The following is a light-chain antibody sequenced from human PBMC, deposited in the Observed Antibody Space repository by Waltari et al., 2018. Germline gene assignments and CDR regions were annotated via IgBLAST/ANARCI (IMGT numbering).Light chain of an antibody. CDR1: QGISNS. CDR3: QQYYSTPPVIT. V-gene: IGKV1-NL1*01. Sequence: DIQMTQSPSSLSASVGDRFTIPCRASQGISNSLAWYQQKPGKAPKLLLYAASRLESGVPSRFSGSGSGTDYTLTISSLQPEDFATDYRQQYYSTPPVITFGQGTRLEIK. J-gene: IGKJ5*01. CDR2: AAS.